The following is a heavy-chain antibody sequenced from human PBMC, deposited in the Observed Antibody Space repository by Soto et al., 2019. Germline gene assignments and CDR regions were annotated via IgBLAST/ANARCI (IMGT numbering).Heavy chain of an antibody. D-gene: IGHD4-17*01. V-gene: IGHV1-18*01. CDR1: GNTFTSYG. J-gene: IGHJ5*02. Sequence: ASVKVSCKASGNTFTSYGISWGRQAPGQGLEWMGWISAYNGNTNYAQKPQGRVTMTTDTSTSTAYMELRSLRSDDTAVYYCARDAWKWDYANWFDPWGQGTLVTVSS. CDR3: ARDAWKWDYANWFDP. CDR2: ISAYNGNT.